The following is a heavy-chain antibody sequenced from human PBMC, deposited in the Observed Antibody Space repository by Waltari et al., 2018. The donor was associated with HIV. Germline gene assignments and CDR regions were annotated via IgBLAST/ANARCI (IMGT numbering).Heavy chain of an antibody. D-gene: IGHD2-15*01. J-gene: IGHJ4*02. Sequence: EVELREAGGGLVEPGASLALACVPSGFTFKRYSFNWVRRRPRGGLEWVASLKRGSGEGSYVDPVKGRFTISRDDSMNTVFLHLDKLKVEDTARYFCVRDDSGHVPIDYWGPGTPVIVSP. CDR2: LKRGSGEG. CDR3: VRDDSGHVPIDY. V-gene: IGHV3-21*02. CDR1: GFTFKRYS.